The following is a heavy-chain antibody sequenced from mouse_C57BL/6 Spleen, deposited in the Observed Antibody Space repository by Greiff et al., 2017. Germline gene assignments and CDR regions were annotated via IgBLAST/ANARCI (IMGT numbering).Heavy chain of an antibody. V-gene: IGHV10-3*01. J-gene: IGHJ4*01. Sequence: DAGGGLVQPKGSLKLSCAASGFTFNTYAMHWVRQAPGKGLEWVARIRSKSSNYATYYADSVKDRFTISRDDSQSMLYLQMNNLKTEDTAMYYCVRDPPGGYYDYPYAMDYWGQGTSVTVSS. CDR2: IRSKSSNYAT. D-gene: IGHD2-4*01. CDR1: GFTFNTYA. CDR3: VRDPPGGYYDYPYAMDY.